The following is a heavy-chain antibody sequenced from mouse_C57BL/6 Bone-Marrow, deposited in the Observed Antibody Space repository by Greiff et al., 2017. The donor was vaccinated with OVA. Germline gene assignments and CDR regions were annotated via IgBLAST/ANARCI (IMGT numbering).Heavy chain of an antibody. CDR2: IYPRSGNT. D-gene: IGHD2-12*01. CDR1: GYTFTSYG. CDR3: ARCSYDFDY. V-gene: IGHV1-81*01. J-gene: IGHJ2*01. Sequence: QVQLQQPGAELARPGASVKLSCKASGYTFTSYGISWVKQRTGQGLEWIGAIYPRSGNTYYNEKFKGKATLTADKSSSTAYMELRSLTSEDSADYFCARCSYDFDYWGQGTTLTVSS.